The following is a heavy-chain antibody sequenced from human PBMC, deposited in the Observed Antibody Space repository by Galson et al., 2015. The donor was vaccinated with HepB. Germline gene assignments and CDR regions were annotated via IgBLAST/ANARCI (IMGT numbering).Heavy chain of an antibody. CDR1: GGTFSSYA. CDR2: IIPIFGTA. Sequence: SVKVSCKASGGTFSSYAISWVRQAPGQGLEWMGGIIPIFGTANYAQKFQGRVTITADESTSTAYMELSSLRSEDTAVYYCARPLGGGQQLARIRTYGMDVWGQGTTATVSS. D-gene: IGHD6-13*01. CDR3: ARPLGGGQQLARIRTYGMDV. V-gene: IGHV1-69*13. J-gene: IGHJ6*02.